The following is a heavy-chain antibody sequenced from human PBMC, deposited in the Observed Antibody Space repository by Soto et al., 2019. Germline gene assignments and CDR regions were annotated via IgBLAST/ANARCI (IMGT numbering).Heavy chain of an antibody. CDR3: ASSQGMATAQD. D-gene: IGHD5-18*01. Sequence: ASVKVSCKASGYTFTSYYMHWVRQAPGQGLEWMGIINPSGGSTSYARKFQGRVTMTRDTSTSTVYMELSSLRSEDTAVYYCASSQGMATAQDWGQGTLVTVSS. J-gene: IGHJ4*02. CDR2: INPSGGST. V-gene: IGHV1-46*01. CDR1: GYTFTSYY.